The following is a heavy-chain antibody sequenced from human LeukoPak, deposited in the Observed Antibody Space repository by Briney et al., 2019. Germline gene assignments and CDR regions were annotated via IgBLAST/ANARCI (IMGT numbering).Heavy chain of an antibody. Sequence: SETLSLTCAVYGGSFSGYYWSWIRQPPGKGLEWIGEINHSGSTNYNPSLKSRVTISVDTSKNQFSLKLSSVTAADTAVYYCASLRPLSCCGGDCYHPSDYWGQGTLVTVSS. D-gene: IGHD2-21*02. CDR3: ASLRPLSCCGGDCYHPSDY. CDR2: INHSGST. V-gene: IGHV4-34*01. CDR1: GGSFSGYY. J-gene: IGHJ4*02.